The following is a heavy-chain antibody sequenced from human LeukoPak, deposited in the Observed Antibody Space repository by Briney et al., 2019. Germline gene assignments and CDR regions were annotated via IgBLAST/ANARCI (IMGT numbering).Heavy chain of an antibody. Sequence: ASVKVSCKASGYTITGYYMHWVRQAPGQGLEWMGWINPNSGGTNYAQKFQGRVTMTGDPSISTAYVELSRLRSDDTAVYYCSTVGPVWFGELFAWGQGTLVTVSS. CDR3: STVGPVWFGELFA. D-gene: IGHD3-10*01. CDR2: INPNSGGT. J-gene: IGHJ5*02. V-gene: IGHV1-2*02. CDR1: GYTITGYY.